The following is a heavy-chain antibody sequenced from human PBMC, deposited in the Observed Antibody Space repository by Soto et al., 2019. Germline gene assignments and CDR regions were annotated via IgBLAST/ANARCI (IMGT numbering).Heavy chain of an antibody. Sequence: QVQLQESGPGLVKPSQTLSLTCTVSGGSISSGDYYWSWIRQPPGKGLEWIGYIYYSGSTYYNPSPKSCVTISVDTSKNQFSLKLSSVTAADTAVYYCASAMVVTQNWFDPWGQGTLVTVSS. CDR1: GGSISSGDYY. J-gene: IGHJ5*02. V-gene: IGHV4-30-4*01. CDR2: IYYSGST. CDR3: ASAMVVTQNWFDP. D-gene: IGHD2-21*02.